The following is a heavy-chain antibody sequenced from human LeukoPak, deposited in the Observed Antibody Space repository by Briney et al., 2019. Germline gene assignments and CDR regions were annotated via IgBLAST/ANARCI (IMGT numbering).Heavy chain of an antibody. V-gene: IGHV1-18*01. J-gene: IGHJ5*02. CDR3: ARGRRRGSGSYYNWFDP. CDR2: ISAYNGNT. Sequence: ASVKVSCKASGYTFTSYGISWVRQAPGQGLEWMGWISAYNGNTNYAQKLQGRVTMTTDTSTSTAYMELRSLRSDDTAVYYCARGRRRGSGSYYNWFDPWGQGTLVTVSS. D-gene: IGHD3-10*01. CDR1: GYTFTSYG.